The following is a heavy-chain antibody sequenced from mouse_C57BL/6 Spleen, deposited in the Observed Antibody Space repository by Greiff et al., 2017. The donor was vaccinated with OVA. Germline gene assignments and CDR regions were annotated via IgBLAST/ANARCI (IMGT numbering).Heavy chain of an antibody. Sequence: EVKLVESGPGLVKPSQSLSLTCSVTGYSITSGYYWNWIRQFPGNKLEWMGYISYDGSNNYNPSLKNRISITRDTSKNQFFLKLNSVTTEDTATYYCARALGWYFDVWGTGTTVTVSS. D-gene: IGHD3-1*01. V-gene: IGHV3-6*01. J-gene: IGHJ1*03. CDR2: ISYDGSN. CDR3: ARALGWYFDV. CDR1: GYSITSGYY.